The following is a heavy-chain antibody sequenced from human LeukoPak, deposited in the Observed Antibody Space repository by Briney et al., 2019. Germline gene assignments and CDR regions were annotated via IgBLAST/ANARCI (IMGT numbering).Heavy chain of an antibody. CDR3: TRLEVVPAATYYYYYMDV. D-gene: IGHD2-2*01. CDR1: GFTFSGSA. Sequence: GGSLRLSCAASGFTFSGSAMHWVRQASGKGLEWVGRIRSKANSYATAYAASVKGRFTISRDDSKNTAYLQMNSLKTEDPAVYSCTRLEVVPAATYYYYYMDVWGKGTTVPASS. J-gene: IGHJ6*03. V-gene: IGHV3-73*01. CDR2: IRSKANSYAT.